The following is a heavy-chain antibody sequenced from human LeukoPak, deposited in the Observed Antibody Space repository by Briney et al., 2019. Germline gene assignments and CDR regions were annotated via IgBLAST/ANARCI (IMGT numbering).Heavy chain of an antibody. CDR1: GFTFSSSG. Sequence: GGSLRLSCVASGFTFSSSGMHWVRQAPGKGLEWVVGISYDGSTTYYPNSVKGRFIISRDNSKNTLYLQTSSLRAEDTAVYYCARDLARYSSGCDYWGQGTLVTVSS. D-gene: IGHD6-19*01. V-gene: IGHV3-30*03. CDR3: ARDLARYSSGCDY. CDR2: ISYDGSTT. J-gene: IGHJ4*02.